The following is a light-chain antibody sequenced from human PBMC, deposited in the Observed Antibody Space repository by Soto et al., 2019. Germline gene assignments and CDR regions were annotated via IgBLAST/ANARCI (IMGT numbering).Light chain of an antibody. Sequence: EIVLTQSPGTLSLSPGERATLSSRASQSVSSSYLAWYQQKPGQAPRLLIYGASSRATGIPDRFSGSGSGTDCTLTISRLEPEDFAVYYCQQYGSSPFTFGPGNKVDIK. CDR3: QQYGSSPFT. V-gene: IGKV3-20*01. CDR2: GAS. CDR1: QSVSSSY. J-gene: IGKJ3*01.